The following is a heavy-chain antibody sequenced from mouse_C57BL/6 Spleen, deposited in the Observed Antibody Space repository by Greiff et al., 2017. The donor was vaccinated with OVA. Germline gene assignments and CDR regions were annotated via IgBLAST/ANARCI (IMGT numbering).Heavy chain of an antibody. D-gene: IGHD1-1*01. CDR1: GYTFTDYY. J-gene: IGHJ2*01. Sequence: EVQLQQSGPELVKPGASVKISCKASGYTFTDYYMNWVKQSHGKSLEWIGDINPNNGGTSYNQKFKGKATLTVDKSSSTAYMELRSLTSEDSAVYYCASGTTVYYFDYWGQGTTLTVSS. CDR2: INPNNGGT. V-gene: IGHV1-26*01. CDR3: ASGTTVYYFDY.